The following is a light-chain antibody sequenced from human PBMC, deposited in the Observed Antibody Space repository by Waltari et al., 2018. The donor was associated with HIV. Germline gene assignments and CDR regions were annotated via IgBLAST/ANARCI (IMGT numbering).Light chain of an antibody. CDR2: CAS. V-gene: IGKV4-1*01. J-gene: IGKJ2*01. CDR3: QQYYTSPYT. Sequence: IVMTQSPDSKAVPPGERATFNSRSSQSILSTSTNKNYLAWYQQKPGQPPKLLIYCASTRESGVPDRFSGSGSGTDFTLTINSLKAEDVAVYYCQQYYTSPYTFGQGTKLQI. CDR1: QSILSTSTNKNY.